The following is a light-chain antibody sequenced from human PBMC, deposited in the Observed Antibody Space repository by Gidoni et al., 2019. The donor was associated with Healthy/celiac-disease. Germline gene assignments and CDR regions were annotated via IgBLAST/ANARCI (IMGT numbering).Light chain of an antibody. J-gene: IGLJ2*01. Sequence: QSVLTQPPSVSAAPGQKVTISCSGSSSNIGNNYVSWYQQLPGTAPKLFIYDNNKRPSGIPDRFSGSKSGTSATLGITGLQTGDEADYYCGTWDSRLSAVVFGGGTKLTVL. CDR3: GTWDSRLSAVV. V-gene: IGLV1-51*01. CDR2: DNN. CDR1: SSNIGNNY.